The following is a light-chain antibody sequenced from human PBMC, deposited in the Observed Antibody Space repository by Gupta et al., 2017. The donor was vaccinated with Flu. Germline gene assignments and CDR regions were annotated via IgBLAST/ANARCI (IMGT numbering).Light chain of an antibody. J-gene: IGLJ3*02. CDR1: TFPKNY. V-gene: IGLV3-10*01. CDR2: EDI. Sequence: DTFPKNYAYWYHLPSGPAPQLVIYEDIKRPSGIPKRFSGSTSGTMATLTISGAQVEDEGDYYCFSLDRNVDHRVFGGGTKLAVL. CDR3: FSLDRNVDHRV.